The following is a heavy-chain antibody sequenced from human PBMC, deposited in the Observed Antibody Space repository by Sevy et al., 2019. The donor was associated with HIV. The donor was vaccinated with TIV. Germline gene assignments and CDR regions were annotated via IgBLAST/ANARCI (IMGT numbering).Heavy chain of an antibody. CDR1: GDSVSSNSAT. CDR2: TYYRSKWFN. CDR3: VREGGSAAFDY. D-gene: IGHD3-16*01. V-gene: IGHV6-1*01. J-gene: IGHJ4*02. Sequence: SQTLSLTCAISGDSVSSNSATWTWIRQSPSRGLEWLGGTYYRSKWFNDYAVSVKSRVTINPDTSKNQFSLQLNSVAPEDTAVYYCVREGGSAAFDYWGQGTLVTVSS.